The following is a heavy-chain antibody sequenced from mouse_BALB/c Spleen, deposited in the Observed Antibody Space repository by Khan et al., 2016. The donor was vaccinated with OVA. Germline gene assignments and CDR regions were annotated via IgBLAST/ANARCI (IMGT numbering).Heavy chain of an antibody. J-gene: IGHJ3*01. CDR1: GFSLTTYG. CDR2: IWSGGST. V-gene: IGHV2-2*01. Sequence: QVQLQQSGPGLVQPSQSLSITCTVSGFSLTTYGIHWVRQSPGKGLEWLGVIWSGGSTDYNAPFISRLSISQDNSKSQVFFKMNSLQADDTAIYXFAIHTYSYGFTYWGQGTLVTVSA. CDR3: AIHTYSYGFTY. D-gene: IGHD2-12*01.